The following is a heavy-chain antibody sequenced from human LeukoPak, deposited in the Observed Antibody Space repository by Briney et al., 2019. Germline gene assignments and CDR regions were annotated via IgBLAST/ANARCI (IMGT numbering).Heavy chain of an antibody. Sequence: GGSLRLSCAASGFTFSSYSMNWVRQAPGKGLEWVSSISSSSSYIYYADSVKGRFTISRDNAKNSLYLQMNSLRAEDTAVYYCARDAHPNYYDSSGEYYFDYWGQGTLVTVSS. J-gene: IGHJ4*02. D-gene: IGHD3-22*01. CDR1: GFTFSSYS. V-gene: IGHV3-21*01. CDR3: ARDAHPNYYDSSGEYYFDY. CDR2: ISSSSSYI.